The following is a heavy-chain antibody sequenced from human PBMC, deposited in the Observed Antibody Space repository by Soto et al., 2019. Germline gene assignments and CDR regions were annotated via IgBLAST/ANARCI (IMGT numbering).Heavy chain of an antibody. V-gene: IGHV4-39*01. CDR2: VFYTGSP. J-gene: IGHJ4*02. D-gene: IGHD3-16*01. Sequence: PSETLSLTCTVSGASINSNVHYWGWVRQSPGKGLEWIASVFYTGSPYHNPSLESRVSISVATSDNQFSLKVTSVTAAATGIYYCARHPFGGYAFDSWGQGTLVTVSS. CDR1: GASINSNVHY. CDR3: ARHPFGGYAFDS.